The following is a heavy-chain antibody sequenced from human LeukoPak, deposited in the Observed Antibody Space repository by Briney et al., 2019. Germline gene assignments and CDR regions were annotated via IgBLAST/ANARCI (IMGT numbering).Heavy chain of an antibody. V-gene: IGHV3-30*14. D-gene: IGHD3-10*01. Sequence: GGSLRLSCAASGFTFSSYAMHWVRQAPGKGLEWVAVISYDGSNKYYADSVKGRFTISRDNSKNTLYLQVNSLRPEDTAVYYCVKDQSGSGRWWGQGTLVTVSA. CDR2: ISYDGSNK. CDR3: VKDQSGSGRW. J-gene: IGHJ4*02. CDR1: GFTFSSYA.